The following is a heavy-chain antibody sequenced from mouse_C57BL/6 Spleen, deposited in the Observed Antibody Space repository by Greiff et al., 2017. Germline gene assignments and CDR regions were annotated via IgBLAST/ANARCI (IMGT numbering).Heavy chain of an antibody. V-gene: IGHV1-53*01. D-gene: IGHD1-1*01. Sequence: VQLQQPGTELVPPGASVTLSCKASGYTFTSYWLHWVKPRPGPGLAWIGNINPSNGGTNSTEPFKSKATLTVDTSSSTAYMQHSSLTSEDAAVYYGARPSDDDGSSPVADGGQGTLVTVSA. J-gene: IGHJ3*01. CDR2: INPSNGGT. CDR3: ARPSDDDGSSPVAD. CDR1: GYTFTSYW.